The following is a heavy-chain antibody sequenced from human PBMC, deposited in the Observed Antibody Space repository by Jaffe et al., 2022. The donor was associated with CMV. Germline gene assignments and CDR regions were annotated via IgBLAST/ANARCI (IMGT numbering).Heavy chain of an antibody. CDR1: GGSFSGYY. CDR3: ARAGGPPTFSGCFDY. Sequence: QVQLQQWGAGLLKPSETLSLTCAVYGGSFSGYYWSWIRQPPGKGLEWIGEINHSGSTNYNPSLKSRVTISVDTSKNQFSLKLSSVTAADTAVYYCARAGGPPTFSGCFDYWGQGTLVTVSS. V-gene: IGHV4-34*01. J-gene: IGHJ4*02. D-gene: IGHD3-16*01. CDR2: INHSGST.